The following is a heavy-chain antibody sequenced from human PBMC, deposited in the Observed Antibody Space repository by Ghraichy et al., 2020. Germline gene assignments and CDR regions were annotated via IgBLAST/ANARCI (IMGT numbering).Heavy chain of an antibody. V-gene: IGHV1-8*01. CDR3: TLRVYQLLSLGDWFDP. J-gene: IGHJ5*02. D-gene: IGHD2-2*01. Sequence: GGSLNISCKASGYTFTSYDINWVRQATGQGLEWMGWMNPNSGNTGYAQKFQGRVTMTRNTSISTAYMELSSLRSEDTAVYYCTLRVYQLLSLGDWFDPWGQGTLVTVSS. CDR1: GYTFTSYD. CDR2: MNPNSGNT.